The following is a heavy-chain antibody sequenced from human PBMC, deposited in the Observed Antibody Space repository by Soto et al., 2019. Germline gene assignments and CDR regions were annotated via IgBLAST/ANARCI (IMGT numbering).Heavy chain of an antibody. CDR1: GGTFSSYT. Sequence: QVQLVQSGAEVKKPGSSVKVSCKASGGTFSSYTISWVRQAPGQGLEWMGRIIPILGIANYAQKFQGRVTITADKSTNTAYMELSSLRSEDTAVYYCARDLGSERIPGIDYWGQGTLVTVSS. V-gene: IGHV1-69*08. CDR2: IIPILGIA. J-gene: IGHJ4*02. CDR3: ARDLGSERIPGIDY. D-gene: IGHD3-10*01.